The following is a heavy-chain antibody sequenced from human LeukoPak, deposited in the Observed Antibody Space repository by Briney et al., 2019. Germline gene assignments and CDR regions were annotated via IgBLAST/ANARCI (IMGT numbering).Heavy chain of an antibody. V-gene: IGHV4-30-2*01. CDR3: ARDYSGYGYYFDY. CDR1: GGSISSGGYS. J-gene: IGHJ4*02. Sequence: SQTLSLTCAVSGGSISSGGYSWSWIRQPPGKGLEWIGYIYHSGSTNYNPSLKSRVTISVDRSKNQFSLKLSSVTAADTAVYYCARDYSGYGYYFDYWGQGTLVTVSS. D-gene: IGHD5-12*01. CDR2: IYHSGST.